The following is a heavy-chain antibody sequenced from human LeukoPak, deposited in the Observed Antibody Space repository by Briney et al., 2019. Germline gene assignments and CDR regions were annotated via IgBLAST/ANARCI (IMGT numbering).Heavy chain of an antibody. J-gene: IGHJ4*02. D-gene: IGHD1-26*01. Sequence: PGGSLRLSCAVSGFTFSSYWMMWVRQAPGKGLEWLANIKEDGGVTYYADSLRGRFTISRDNAKNSVYLQMNSLRAEDTAVYYCARELVGTIGYWGQGTLVTVSS. CDR3: ARELVGTIGY. CDR1: GFTFSSYW. CDR2: IKEDGGVT. V-gene: IGHV3-7*01.